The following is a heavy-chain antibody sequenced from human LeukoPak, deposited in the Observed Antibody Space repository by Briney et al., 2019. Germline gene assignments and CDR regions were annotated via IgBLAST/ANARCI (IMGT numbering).Heavy chain of an antibody. V-gene: IGHV1-69*04. D-gene: IGHD1-20*01. J-gene: IGHJ5*02. CDR3: ARVTGTTSWFDP. CDR2: IIPILGIA. Sequence: SVEVSCKASGGTFSSYAISWVRQAPGQGLEWMGRIIPILGIANYAQKFQGRVTITADKSTSTAYMELSSLRSEDTAVYYCARVTGTTSWFDPWGQGTLVTVSS. CDR1: GGTFSSYA.